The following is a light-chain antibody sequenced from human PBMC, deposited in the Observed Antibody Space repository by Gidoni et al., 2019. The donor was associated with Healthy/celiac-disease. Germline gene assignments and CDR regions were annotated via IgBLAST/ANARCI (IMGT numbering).Light chain of an antibody. CDR1: SSNLGSNY. CDR2: RNN. CDR3: AAWDDSLSGRV. Sequence: QSVLTQPPSASGTPGQRVTISCSGSSSNLGSNYVYWYQQLPGTAPKRLIYRNNQRPSVVPDRFSGSKSGTSASLAIIGLRSEDEADYYCAAWDDSLSGRVFGGGTKLTVL. V-gene: IGLV1-47*01. J-gene: IGLJ3*02.